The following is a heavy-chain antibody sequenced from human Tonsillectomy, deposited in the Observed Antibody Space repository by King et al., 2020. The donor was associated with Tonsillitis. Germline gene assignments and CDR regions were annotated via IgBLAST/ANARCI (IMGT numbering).Heavy chain of an antibody. Sequence: VQLVESGGGLVKPGGSLRLSCAASGFTLSSYSMNWVRQAPGKGLELVASISGSSSYIYYADSVKGRFTIPRDNAKNSLYLQMNSLRAEDTAVYYCARGGYSYGPDYWGQGTLVTVSS. CDR2: ISGSSSYI. CDR1: GFTLSSYS. CDR3: ARGGYSYGPDY. V-gene: IGHV3-21*01. D-gene: IGHD5-18*01. J-gene: IGHJ4*02.